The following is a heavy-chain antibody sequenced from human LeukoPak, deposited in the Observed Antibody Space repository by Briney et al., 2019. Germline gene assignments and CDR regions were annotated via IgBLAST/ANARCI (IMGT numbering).Heavy chain of an antibody. D-gene: IGHD2-2*01. Sequence: GRPLRLSCAASGFTFDDYAMHWVRQAPGKGLEWVSGISWNSGSIGYADSVKGRFTISRDNAKNSLYLQMNSLRAEDTALYYCAKIHLSTPSWFDPWGQGTLVTVSS. V-gene: IGHV3-9*01. CDR3: AKIHLSTPSWFDP. CDR1: GFTFDDYA. J-gene: IGHJ5*02. CDR2: ISWNSGSI.